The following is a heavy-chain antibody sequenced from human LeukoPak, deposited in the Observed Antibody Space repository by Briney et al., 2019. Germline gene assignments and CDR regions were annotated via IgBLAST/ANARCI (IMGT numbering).Heavy chain of an antibody. CDR1: GFTFGDYA. Sequence: GGSLRPSCTASGFTFGDYAMSWVRQAPGKGLEWVGFIRSKAYGGTTEYAASVKGRFTISRDDSKSIAYLQMNSLKTEDTAVYYCTREGRLRYCTNGVCYTGYYYYMDVWGKGTTVTVSS. CDR3: TREGRLRYCTNGVCYTGYYYYMDV. CDR2: IRSKAYGGTT. D-gene: IGHD2-8*01. V-gene: IGHV3-49*04. J-gene: IGHJ6*03.